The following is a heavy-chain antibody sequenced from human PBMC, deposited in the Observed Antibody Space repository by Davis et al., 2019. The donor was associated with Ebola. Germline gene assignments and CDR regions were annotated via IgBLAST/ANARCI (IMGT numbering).Heavy chain of an antibody. J-gene: IGHJ3*01. D-gene: IGHD6-19*01. CDR2: ISGSGGST. V-gene: IGHV3-23*01. Sequence: GESLKISCAASGFTFSSSAMTWVRQAPGKGLEWVSAISGSGGSTYYADSVKGRFTISRDNSKNTLYLQVNSLRAEDTAVYYCSKDTSNVWFDVWGQGTMVTVSS. CDR1: GFTFSSSA. CDR3: SKDTSNVWFDV.